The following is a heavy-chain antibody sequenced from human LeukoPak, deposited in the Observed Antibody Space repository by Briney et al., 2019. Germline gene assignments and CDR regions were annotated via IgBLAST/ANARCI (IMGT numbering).Heavy chain of an antibody. CDR3: ARDLTYYDSSGYPRMAFDI. V-gene: IGHV4-4*02. D-gene: IGHD3-22*01. Sequence: SETLSLTCAVSGGSISSSNWWSWVRQPPGKGLEWMGEIYHSGSTTYNPSLKSRVTISVDKSTNQFSLKLSSVTAADTAVYYCARDLTYYDSSGYPRMAFDIWSQRPMVTAPS. CDR1: GGSISSSNW. J-gene: IGHJ3*02. CDR2: IYHSGST.